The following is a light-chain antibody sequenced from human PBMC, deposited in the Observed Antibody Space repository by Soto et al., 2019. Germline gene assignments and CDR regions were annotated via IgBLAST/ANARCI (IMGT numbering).Light chain of an antibody. CDR3: QHYNRNVYT. V-gene: IGKV1-5*01. J-gene: IGKJ2*01. Sequence: DIQMTQSPSTLSASVGDRVTITCRASQTISNWLAWYQQKPGKAPKVLIYDASSLQSGVPSRFRGSGSGTEFTLTISSLQPDDFATYYCQHYNRNVYTFGQGTKVEI. CDR2: DAS. CDR1: QTISNW.